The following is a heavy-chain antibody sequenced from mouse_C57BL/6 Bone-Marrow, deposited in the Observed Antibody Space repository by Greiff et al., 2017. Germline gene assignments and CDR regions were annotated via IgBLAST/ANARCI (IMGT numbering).Heavy chain of an antibody. D-gene: IGHD2-2*01. CDR3: ARWLTLKVDY. J-gene: IGHJ4*01. V-gene: IGHV1-50*01. CDR2: IDPYDSYT. Sequence: QVHVKQSGAELVKPGASVKLSCKASGYTFTSYWMRWVKQRPGQGLEWIGEIDPYDSYTNYNQKFKGKATLTVDTSSSTAYMQLSSLTSEDSAVYYCARWLTLKVDYWGKGTTVTVSS. CDR1: GYTFTSYW.